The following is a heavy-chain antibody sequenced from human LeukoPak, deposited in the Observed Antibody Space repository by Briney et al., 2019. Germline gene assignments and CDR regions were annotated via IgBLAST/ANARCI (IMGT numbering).Heavy chain of an antibody. D-gene: IGHD6-13*01. CDR2: ICGSGGST. V-gene: IGHV3-23*01. CDR1: GFTFSSYA. CDR3: AKRVAAAGTAVGYYGMDV. J-gene: IGHJ6*02. Sequence: GGSLRLSCAASGFTFSSYAMSWVRQAPGKGLEWVSAICGSGGSTYYADCVKGRFTISRDNSKNTLYQQMNSLRAEDTAVYYCAKRVAAAGTAVGYYGMDVWGQGTTVTVSS.